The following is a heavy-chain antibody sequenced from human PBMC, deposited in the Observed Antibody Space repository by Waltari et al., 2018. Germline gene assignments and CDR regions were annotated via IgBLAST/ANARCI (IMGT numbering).Heavy chain of an antibody. V-gene: IGHV1-3*01. J-gene: IGHJ6*02. CDR1: GYTFTSYA. CDR3: ARNDIAAAGDYYYYGMDV. Sequence: QVQLVQSGAEVKKPGASVKVSCKASGYTFTSYAMHWVRQAPGQRLEWMGWINAGNGNTKYSQKFQGRVTITRDTSASTAYMELSSLRSEDTAVYYCARNDIAAAGDYYYYGMDVWGQGTTVTVSS. CDR2: INAGNGNT. D-gene: IGHD6-13*01.